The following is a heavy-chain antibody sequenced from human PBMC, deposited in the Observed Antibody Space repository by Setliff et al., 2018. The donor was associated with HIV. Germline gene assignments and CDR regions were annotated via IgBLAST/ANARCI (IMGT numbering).Heavy chain of an antibody. D-gene: IGHD5-18*01. CDR3: ARQSGHRYGTYYYFYYVDI. CDR2: IYHSGST. CDR1: GYSIRSGYY. J-gene: IGHJ6*03. Sequence: PSETLSLTCAVSGYSIRSGYYWGWIRQPPGKGLEWIGSIYHSGSTYYNPSLKSRVTISVDTSKNQLSLRLSSVTAADTAVYYCARQSGHRYGTYYYFYYVDIWGKGTTVTVSS. V-gene: IGHV4-38-2*01.